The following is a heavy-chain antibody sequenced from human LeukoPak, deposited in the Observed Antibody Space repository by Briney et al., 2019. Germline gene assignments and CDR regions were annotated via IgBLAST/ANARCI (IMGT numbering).Heavy chain of an antibody. V-gene: IGHV1-2*02. Sequence: ASVKVSCKASGYTFTDYYMHWVRQAPGQGLEWMGWINPNSGGTNYAQNFQGRVTMTRDTSISTAYMELSRLRSDDTAVYFCAREETTSMDVWGQGTKVTVSS. D-gene: IGHD4-11*01. CDR2: INPNSGGT. CDR1: GYTFTDYY. CDR3: AREETTSMDV. J-gene: IGHJ6*02.